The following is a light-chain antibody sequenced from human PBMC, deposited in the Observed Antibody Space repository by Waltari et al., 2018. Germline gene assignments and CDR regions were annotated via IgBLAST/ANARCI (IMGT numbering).Light chain of an antibody. Sequence: DIQMTQSPPSLSASVGDRVNITCRASQSVNRWLAWYQQKPGKAPNLLSYKASRLESGVPSRFSGSGSGTEFTLTISSLQPDDFATYFCQQINEYPWTFGLGTKVEIK. J-gene: IGKJ1*01. CDR2: KAS. CDR3: QQINEYPWT. CDR1: QSVNRW. V-gene: IGKV1-5*03.